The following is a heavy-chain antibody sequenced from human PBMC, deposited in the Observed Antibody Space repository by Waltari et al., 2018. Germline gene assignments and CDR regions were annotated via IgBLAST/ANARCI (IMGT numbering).Heavy chain of an antibody. CDR1: AYLFASCA. CDR3: ARMDSSGWYPFDY. Sequence: VQLAQSGAEVQRTGASVKVSCEAAAYLFASCASNCVRQATGQGLEWMGWMNPNSGNTGYAQKFQGRVTITRNTSISTAYMELSSLRSEDTAVYYCARMDSSGWYPFDYWGQGTLVTVSS. CDR2: MNPNSGNT. J-gene: IGHJ4*02. V-gene: IGHV1-8*03. D-gene: IGHD6-19*01.